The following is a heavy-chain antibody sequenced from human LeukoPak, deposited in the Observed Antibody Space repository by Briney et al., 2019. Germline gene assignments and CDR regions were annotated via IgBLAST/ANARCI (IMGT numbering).Heavy chain of an antibody. CDR2: ISYDGSNK. Sequence: GGSLRLSCAASGFTFSSYGMHWVRQAPGKGLEWVAVISYDGSNKYYADSVKGRFTISRDNSKNTLYLQMNSLRAEDTAVYYCAKVGYYGSGSYYDYWGQGTLVTVSS. J-gene: IGHJ4*02. CDR1: GFTFSSYG. CDR3: AKVGYYGSGSYYDY. V-gene: IGHV3-30*18. D-gene: IGHD3-10*01.